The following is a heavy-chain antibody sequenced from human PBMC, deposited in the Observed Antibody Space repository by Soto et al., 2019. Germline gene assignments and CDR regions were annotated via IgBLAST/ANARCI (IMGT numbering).Heavy chain of an antibody. D-gene: IGHD3-16*02. CDR2: IYYSGST. Sequence: QVQLQESGPGLVKPSETLSLTCTVSGGSVSSGSYYWSWIRQPPGKGLEWIGYIYYSGSTNYHPSLKSRVTISVDTSKNQFSLKLSSVTAADRAVYYCARDGRSDAFDIWGQGTMVTVSS. J-gene: IGHJ3*02. V-gene: IGHV4-61*01. CDR1: GGSVSSGSYY. CDR3: ARDGRSDAFDI.